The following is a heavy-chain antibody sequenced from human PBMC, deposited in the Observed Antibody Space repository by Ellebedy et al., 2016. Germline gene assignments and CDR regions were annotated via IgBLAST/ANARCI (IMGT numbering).Heavy chain of an antibody. CDR3: AKDASMITFGGVRVDY. CDR1: GFTFDEYA. CDR2: ISWNSGNI. V-gene: IGHV3-9*01. Sequence: GGSLRLSCAASGFTFDEYAMHWVRQAPGKGLEWVSGISWNSGNIGYADSVKGRFTISRDNAKNSLNLQMNSLRAEDTALYYCAKDASMITFGGVRVDYWGQGTLVTVSS. J-gene: IGHJ4*02. D-gene: IGHD3-16*01.